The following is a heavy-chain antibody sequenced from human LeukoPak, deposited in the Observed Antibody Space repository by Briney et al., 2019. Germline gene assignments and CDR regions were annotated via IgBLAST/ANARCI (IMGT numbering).Heavy chain of an antibody. V-gene: IGHV4-59*01. CDR1: GGSISSYY. J-gene: IGHJ4*02. Sequence: SETLSLTCTVSGGSISSYYWSWIRQPPGKGLEWIGYIYYSGSTNYNPSLKSRVTISVDTSKNQFSLKLSSVTAADTAVYYYARDLYSSHWGQGTLVTVSS. CDR3: ARDLYSSH. CDR2: IYYSGST. D-gene: IGHD6-19*01.